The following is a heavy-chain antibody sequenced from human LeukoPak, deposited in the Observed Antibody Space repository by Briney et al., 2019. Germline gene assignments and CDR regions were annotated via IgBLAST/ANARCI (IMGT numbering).Heavy chain of an antibody. CDR1: GYTFTTYY. D-gene: IGHD6-13*01. V-gene: IGHV1-46*01. J-gene: IGHJ4*02. Sequence: GASVKVSCKASGYTFTTYYIPWVRQGPGQGLEWMGIINPTGGSTTYAQKFQGRVTMTRDTSTSTVFMEVNSLRSEDTAVYYCALYSSTWYWGQGTLVTVSS. CDR3: ALYSSTWY. CDR2: INPTGGST.